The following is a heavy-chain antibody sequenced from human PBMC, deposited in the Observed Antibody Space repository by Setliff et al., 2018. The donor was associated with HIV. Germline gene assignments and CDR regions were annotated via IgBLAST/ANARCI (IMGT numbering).Heavy chain of an antibody. D-gene: IGHD3-22*01. CDR1: GASIGRRSDC. Sequence: SETLSLTCTVSGASIGRRSDCWGWIRQPPGEGLEWIGSFYYSWNTYYNPSLKSRVTISVDTSKNQFSLRVNSVTAADTAVYYCARSLVPSGYYYGRHAFDIWGQGTKVTVSS. J-gene: IGHJ3*02. CDR2: FYYSWNT. CDR3: ARSLVPSGYYYGRHAFDI. V-gene: IGHV4-39*01.